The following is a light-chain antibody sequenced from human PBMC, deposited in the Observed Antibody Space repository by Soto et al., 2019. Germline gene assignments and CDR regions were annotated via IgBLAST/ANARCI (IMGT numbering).Light chain of an antibody. Sequence: QSVLTQPHSVSGAPGQRVTIFCTGSSYNIGAGYDVHWYQQLPGTAPKLLIYGNSNRPSGVPDRFSGSKSGTSASLAITGLQAEDEADYYCQSYDSSLSGSIFGGGTKLTVL. CDR1: SYNIGAGYD. V-gene: IGLV1-40*01. J-gene: IGLJ2*01. CDR2: GNS. CDR3: QSYDSSLSGSI.